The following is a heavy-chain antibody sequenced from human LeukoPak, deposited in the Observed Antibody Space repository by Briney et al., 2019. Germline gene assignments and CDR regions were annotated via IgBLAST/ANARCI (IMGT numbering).Heavy chain of an antibody. CDR1: GFTFSSYS. J-gene: IGHJ4*02. Sequence: GGSLRLSCAASGFTFSSYSMNWVRLAPGKGLEWVSYISRSSSILYCADSVKGRFTISRDNAKNSLYLQMNSLRDEDTAVYYCARDHSSSWTFDYWGQGTLVTVSS. V-gene: IGHV3-48*02. CDR2: ISRSSSIL. CDR3: ARDHSSSWTFDY. D-gene: IGHD6-13*01.